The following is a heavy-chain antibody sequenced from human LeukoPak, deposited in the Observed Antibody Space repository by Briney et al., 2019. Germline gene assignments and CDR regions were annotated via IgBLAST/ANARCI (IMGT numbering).Heavy chain of an antibody. CDR3: ARERVGATLRDFDY. V-gene: IGHV4-39*07. Sequence: SETLSLTCTVSGGSISSSSYYWGWIRQPPGKGLEWIGSIYYSGSTYYNPSLKSRVTISVDTSKNQFSLKLSSVTAADTAVYYCARERVGATLRDFDYWGQGTLVTVSS. CDR1: GGSISSSSYY. D-gene: IGHD1-26*01. CDR2: IYYSGST. J-gene: IGHJ4*02.